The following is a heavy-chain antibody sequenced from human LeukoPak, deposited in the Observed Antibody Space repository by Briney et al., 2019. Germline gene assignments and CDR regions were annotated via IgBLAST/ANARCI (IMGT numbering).Heavy chain of an antibody. V-gene: IGHV3-53*01. J-gene: IGHJ6*03. CDR2: IYNDGTT. Sequence: PGRSLRLSCAASGFSVSSNYISCVRQAPGKGLQWVSVIYNDGTTYYADSVKGRFTISRDNSKNMLYLQMHSLRAEDTAVYYCARESCGGSCNPPSYMDVWGNGTTVTVSS. CDR3: ARESCGGSCNPPSYMDV. D-gene: IGHD2-15*01. CDR1: GFSVSSNY.